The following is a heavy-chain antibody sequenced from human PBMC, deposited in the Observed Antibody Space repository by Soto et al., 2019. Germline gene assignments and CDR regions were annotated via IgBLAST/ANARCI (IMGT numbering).Heavy chain of an antibody. Sequence: GTLSLTSTVSGGSIDNFYWSWIRQPPGKGLEWIGYIYSSGSTNYNPSLKSRVTISVDTSKNQFSLKLSSVTAADTAVYFCARDYPYFTVTTSGGMDVWGQGATVTVSS. CDR3: ARDYPYFTVTTSGGMDV. J-gene: IGHJ6*02. D-gene: IGHD4-17*01. V-gene: IGHV4-59*01. CDR1: GGSIDNFY. CDR2: IYSSGST.